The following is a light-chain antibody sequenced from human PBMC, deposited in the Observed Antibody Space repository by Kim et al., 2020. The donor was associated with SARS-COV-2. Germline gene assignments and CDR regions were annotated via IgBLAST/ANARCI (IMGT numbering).Light chain of an antibody. CDR2: DGN. V-gene: IGLV3-19*01. CDR3: RPRISSTDKYV. Sequence: AVGRTVGITCHEDGLRHSYAGCCHQRPGQPPPLVVCDGNTRPAGIPDRFSCCSSGDTASLTITGAQAEDEADDYCRPRISSTDKYVFGPGTKVTVL. J-gene: IGLJ1*01. CDR1: GLRHSY.